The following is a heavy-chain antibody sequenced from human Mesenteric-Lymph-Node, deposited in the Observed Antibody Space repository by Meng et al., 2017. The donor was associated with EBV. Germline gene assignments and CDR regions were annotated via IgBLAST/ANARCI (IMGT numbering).Heavy chain of an antibody. V-gene: IGHV1-2*06. CDR2: INPKSGGA. CDR3: ARNYVLLTGYAGGFDP. J-gene: IGHJ5*02. CDR1: GYNFIGYY. Sequence: QVQLVQSGDEVKKAGAPLKFSCKASGYNFIGYYVHWLRQAPGQGLEWMGRINPKSGGADYAPKFQGRVTMTRDTSISTAYMDLSNLRSDDTALYYCARNYVLLTGYAGGFDPGGPGTMVTVSA. D-gene: IGHD3-9*01.